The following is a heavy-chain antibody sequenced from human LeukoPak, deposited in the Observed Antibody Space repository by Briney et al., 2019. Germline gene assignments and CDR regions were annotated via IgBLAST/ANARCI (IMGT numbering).Heavy chain of an antibody. D-gene: IGHD2-21*02. CDR3: ARDVTPDDAFDI. CDR2: ILYDGSNK. Sequence: GGSLRLSCAASGFTFSTYAMHWVRQAPGKGLEWVAVILYDGSNKYYADSVKGRFTISRDNSKNTLYLQMNSLRAEDTAVYYCARDVTPDDAFDIWGQGTMVTVP. CDR1: GFTFSTYA. J-gene: IGHJ3*02. V-gene: IGHV3-30-3*01.